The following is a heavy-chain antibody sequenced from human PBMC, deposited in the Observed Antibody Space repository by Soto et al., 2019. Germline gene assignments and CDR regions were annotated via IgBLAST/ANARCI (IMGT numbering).Heavy chain of an antibody. CDR1: GFTFSSYA. CDR3: AKSVVVVAATPEPARAYFDC. CDR2: ISGSGGST. J-gene: IGHJ4*02. Sequence: EVQLLESGGGLVQPGGSLRLSCAASGFTFSSYAMSWVCQAPGKGLEWVSAISGSGGSTYYADSVKGRFTISRDNSKNTLYLHMNSLRAEDTAVYYCAKSVVVVAATPEPARAYFDCWGQGTLVTVSS. D-gene: IGHD2-15*01. V-gene: IGHV3-23*01.